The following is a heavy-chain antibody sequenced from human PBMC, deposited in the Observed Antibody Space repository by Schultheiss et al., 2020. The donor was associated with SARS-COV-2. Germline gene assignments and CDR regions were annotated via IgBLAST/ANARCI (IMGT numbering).Heavy chain of an antibody. Sequence: ASVKVSCKASGYTFTSYYMHWVRQAPGQGLEWMGWISAYNGNTNYAQKLQGRVTMTTDTSTSTAYMELRSLRSDDTAVYYCARDPPYDSSGRVNFDIWGQGTMVTVSS. V-gene: IGHV1-18*04. CDR2: ISAYNGNT. CDR1: GYTFTSYY. D-gene: IGHD3-22*01. CDR3: ARDPPYDSSGRVNFDI. J-gene: IGHJ3*02.